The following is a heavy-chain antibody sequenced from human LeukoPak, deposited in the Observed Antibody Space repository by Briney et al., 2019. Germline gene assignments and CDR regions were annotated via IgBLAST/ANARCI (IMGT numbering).Heavy chain of an antibody. D-gene: IGHD3-16*02. V-gene: IGHV3-30*18. CDR3: AKDPSYDYVWGSYRYNQLFDY. J-gene: IGHJ4*02. Sequence: GGSLRLSCAASGFTFSSYSMNWVRQAPGKGLEWVAVISYDGSNKYYADSVKGRFTTSRDNSKNTLYLQMNSLRAEDTAVYYCAKDPSYDYVWGSYRYNQLFDYWGQGTLVTVSS. CDR2: ISYDGSNK. CDR1: GFTFSSYS.